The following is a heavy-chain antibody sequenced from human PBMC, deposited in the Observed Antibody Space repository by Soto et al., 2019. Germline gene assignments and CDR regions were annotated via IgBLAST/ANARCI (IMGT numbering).Heavy chain of an antibody. D-gene: IGHD3-10*01. J-gene: IGHJ3*02. CDR3: ARSGTDRSTWSDDGFDI. CDR1: GGSMRNSY. V-gene: IGHV4-59*12. CDR2: IYYSGTT. Sequence: SQTMPLTCTVSGGSMRNSYWSWIRQPPGKRLEWIGYIYYSGTTNYNPSLNSRVTISMDMSKNQFSLNLTSVTVADTAVYYCARSGTDRSTWSDDGFDIWGEGTMVTVS.